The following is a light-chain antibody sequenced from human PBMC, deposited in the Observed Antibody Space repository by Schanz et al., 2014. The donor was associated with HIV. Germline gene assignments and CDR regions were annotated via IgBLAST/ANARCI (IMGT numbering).Light chain of an antibody. Sequence: ETVLTQSPATLSVSPGERATLSCRASQSVNTNLAWYQQKPGQAPRLLIYDASNRATGIPARFSGSGSGTDFTLTISSLEPEDFAVYYCQQRSNWPALTFGGGTKVEIK. CDR3: QQRSNWPALT. CDR2: DAS. V-gene: IGKV3-11*01. J-gene: IGKJ4*01. CDR1: QSVNTN.